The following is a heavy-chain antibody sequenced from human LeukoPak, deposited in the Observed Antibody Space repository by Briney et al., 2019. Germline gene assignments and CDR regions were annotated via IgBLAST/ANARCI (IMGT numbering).Heavy chain of an antibody. CDR1: GFTFSSYA. CDR3: ARDRFRHYDISTGEDCGMDV. CDR2: ISYDGSNK. D-gene: IGHD3-9*01. V-gene: IGHV3-30-3*01. Sequence: GGSLRLSCAASGFTFSSYAMHWVRQAPGKGLEWVAVISYDGSNKYYADSVKGRFTTSRDNSKNTLYLQMNSLRAEDTAVYYCARDRFRHYDISTGEDCGMDVWGQGTTVTVSS. J-gene: IGHJ6*02.